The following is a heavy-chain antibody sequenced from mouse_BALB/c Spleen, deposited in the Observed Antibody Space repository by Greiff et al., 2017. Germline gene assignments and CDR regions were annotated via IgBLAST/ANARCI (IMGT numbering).Heavy chain of an antibody. Sequence: QVQLKQSGPGLVAPSQSLSITCTVSGFSLTSYGVHWVRQPPGKGLEWLGVIWAGGSTNYNSALMSRLSISKDNSKSQVFLKMNSLQTDDTAMYYCARERSLGSYYAMDYWGQGTSVTVSS. V-gene: IGHV2-9*02. CDR2: IWAGGST. CDR1: GFSLTSYG. D-gene: IGHD1-1*02. CDR3: ARERSLGSYYAMDY. J-gene: IGHJ4*01.